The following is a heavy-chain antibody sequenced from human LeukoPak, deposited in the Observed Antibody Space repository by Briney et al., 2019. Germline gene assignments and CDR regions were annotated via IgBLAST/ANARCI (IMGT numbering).Heavy chain of an antibody. V-gene: IGHV4-59*08. Sequence: SETLSLTCTVSGGSISSYYWSWIRQPPGKGLEWIGYIYYSGSTNYNPSLKSRVTISVDTSKNQFSLRLTPVTAADTAVYYCARQTGSGLFILPGGQGTLVTVSS. CDR3: ARQTGSGLFILP. D-gene: IGHD3/OR15-3a*01. CDR1: GGSISSYY. J-gene: IGHJ4*02. CDR2: IYYSGST.